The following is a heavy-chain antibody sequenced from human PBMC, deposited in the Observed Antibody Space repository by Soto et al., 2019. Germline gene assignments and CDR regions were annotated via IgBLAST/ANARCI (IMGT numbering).Heavy chain of an antibody. CDR1: GGSISSGDYY. V-gene: IGHV4-30-4*01. CDR3: DRGANFVVVPAFDY. Sequence: SETLSLTCTVSGGSISSGDYYWSWIRQPPGKGLECIGYIYYSGSTYYNPSLRSRVTISVDTSKNQFSLKLTSVTAADTAVYYCDRGANFVVVPAFDYWGKGTRVTVPS. D-gene: IGHD2-2*01. J-gene: IGHJ4*02. CDR2: IYYSGST.